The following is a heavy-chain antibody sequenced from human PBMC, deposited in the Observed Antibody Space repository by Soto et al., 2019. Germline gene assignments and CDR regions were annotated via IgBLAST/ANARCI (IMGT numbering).Heavy chain of an antibody. D-gene: IGHD6-19*01. J-gene: IGHJ4*02. V-gene: IGHV3-74*01. CDR1: GFTFSNYW. CDR3: ARDPAPSGWYDY. CDR2: INSDGSST. Sequence: PGGSLRLSCAASGFTFSNYWMHWVRQVPGRGLVWVSRINSDGSSTSYADSVKGRFTISRDNARNTLYLQMNSLRAEDTAVYYCARDPAPSGWYDYWGQGTLVTVSS.